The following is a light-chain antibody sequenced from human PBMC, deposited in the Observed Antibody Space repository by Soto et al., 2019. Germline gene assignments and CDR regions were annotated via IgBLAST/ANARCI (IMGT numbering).Light chain of an antibody. J-gene: IGLJ1*01. CDR1: SSNIGSNT. CDR2: NNH. V-gene: IGLV1-44*01. CDR3: AAWDDSLNGLV. Sequence: QSVLTQPPSASWTPGQRVTISCSGSSSNIGSNTGNWYQQLPGTAPKLLIYNNHQRPSGVPDRFSGSKSGTSASLAISGLQSEDEADYYCAAWDDSLNGLVFGTGTKLNVL.